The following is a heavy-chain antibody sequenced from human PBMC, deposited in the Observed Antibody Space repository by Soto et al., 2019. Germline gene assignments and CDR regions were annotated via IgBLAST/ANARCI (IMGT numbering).Heavy chain of an antibody. D-gene: IGHD6-19*01. Sequence: EVQLLESGGGLVQPGGSLRLSCAASGFTFSSYAMSWVRQAPGKGLEWVSAISGSGGSTYYADSVKGRFTISRDNSKNTLYLQMNSLRAEDTAVYYCAKDRRGKAVAGESGGYWGQGTLVTVSS. CDR1: GFTFSSYA. J-gene: IGHJ4*02. CDR3: AKDRRGKAVAGESGGY. CDR2: ISGSGGST. V-gene: IGHV3-23*01.